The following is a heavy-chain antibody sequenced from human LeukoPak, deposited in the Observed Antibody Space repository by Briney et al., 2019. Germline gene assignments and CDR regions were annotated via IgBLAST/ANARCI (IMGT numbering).Heavy chain of an antibody. J-gene: IGHJ4*02. V-gene: IGHV1-24*01. D-gene: IGHD3-10*01. CDR1: GYTLTELS. CDR2: FDPEDGET. Sequence: ASVKVSCKVSGYTLTELSMHWVRQAPGKGLEWMGGFDPEDGETIYAQKFQGRVTMTTDTSITTAYMELSRLRSDDTAVYYCARGGNYGSGTYTAFDYWGQGTLVTVSS. CDR3: ARGGNYGSGTYTAFDY.